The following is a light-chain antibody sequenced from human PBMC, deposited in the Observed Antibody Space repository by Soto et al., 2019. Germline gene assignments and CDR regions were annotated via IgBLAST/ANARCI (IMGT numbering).Light chain of an antibody. V-gene: IGKV3-11*01. Sequence: EIVLTQSPATLSLSPGERATLSCRASQSFSSYLAWYQQKPGQAPRLLIYDASTRATGSPAMFSGSGSGTDFTLTISSREPEEFAVYFCQQCSTWPLTFGGGTGVEIK. J-gene: IGKJ4*01. CDR3: QQCSTWPLT. CDR1: QSFSSY. CDR2: DAS.